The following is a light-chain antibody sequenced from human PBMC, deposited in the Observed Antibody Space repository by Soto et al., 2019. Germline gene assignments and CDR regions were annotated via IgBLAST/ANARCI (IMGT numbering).Light chain of an antibody. CDR1: HSVDIY. Sequence: EVVLTQSPDTLSLSPGERATLSCRTSHSVDIYVAWYQQKPGQAPRLLIYDSYNRVTGIPTRFSGSGSGTDLTLTISSLEPEDSAIYYCQQRKYWPPLTFGGGTKVEIK. CDR2: DSY. J-gene: IGKJ4*01. CDR3: QQRKYWPPLT. V-gene: IGKV3-11*01.